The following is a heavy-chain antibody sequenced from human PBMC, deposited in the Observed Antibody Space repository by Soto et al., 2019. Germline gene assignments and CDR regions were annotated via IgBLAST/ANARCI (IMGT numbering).Heavy chain of an antibody. CDR3: ARDPEKVEAIDY. CDR1: GFTFSNFG. J-gene: IGHJ4*02. CDR2: IWHDGKNK. Sequence: QVQVVESGGGVVQPGTSLRLSCAASGFTFSNFGMHWVRQAPGKGLEWVAVIWHDGKNKYYADSVDGRFTISRDNSKNTLNLQMDSPRAEDTAVYYCARDPEKVEAIDYWGQGTLVIVSS. V-gene: IGHV3-33*01.